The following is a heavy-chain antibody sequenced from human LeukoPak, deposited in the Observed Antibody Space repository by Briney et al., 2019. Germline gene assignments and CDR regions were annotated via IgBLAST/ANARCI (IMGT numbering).Heavy chain of an antibody. CDR2: ISAYNGNT. CDR1: GYTFTSYG. V-gene: IGHV1-18*01. CDR3: ARLMVRGVIITSDAFDI. D-gene: IGHD3-10*01. Sequence: GASVTVSCTASGYTFTSYGISWVRQAPGQGLEWMGWISAYNGNTNYAQKLQGRVTMTTGTSTSTAYMELRSLRSDDTAVYYCARLMVRGVIITSDAFDIWGQGTMVTVSS. J-gene: IGHJ3*02.